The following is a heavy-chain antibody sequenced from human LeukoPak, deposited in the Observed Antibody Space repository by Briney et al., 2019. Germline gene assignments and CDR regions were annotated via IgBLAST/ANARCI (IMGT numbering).Heavy chain of an antibody. J-gene: IGHJ4*02. Sequence: GGSLRLSCAASGFTVSSDYMSWVRQAPGKGLEWVSVIYSGGSTYYADSVKGRFIISRDNSKNTLYLQMNSLRAEDAAVYYCATYCGGDCYYDYWGQGTLVTVSS. CDR3: ATYCGGDCYYDY. D-gene: IGHD2-21*02. CDR2: IYSGGST. V-gene: IGHV3-53*01. CDR1: GFTVSSDY.